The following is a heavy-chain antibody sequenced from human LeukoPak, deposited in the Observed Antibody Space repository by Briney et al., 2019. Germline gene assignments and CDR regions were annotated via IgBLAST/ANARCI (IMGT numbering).Heavy chain of an antibody. CDR3: ARAPVGATFPGGY. CDR2: INPNSGGT. CDR1: GYTFTDYY. Sequence: ASVKVSCKASGYTFTDYYMHWVRQAPGQGLEWMGWINPNSGGTNYAQKFQGRVTMTRDTSISTAYMELSRLRSDDTAVYYCARAPVGATFPGGYWGQGTLVTVSS. J-gene: IGHJ4*02. D-gene: IGHD1-26*01. V-gene: IGHV1-2*02.